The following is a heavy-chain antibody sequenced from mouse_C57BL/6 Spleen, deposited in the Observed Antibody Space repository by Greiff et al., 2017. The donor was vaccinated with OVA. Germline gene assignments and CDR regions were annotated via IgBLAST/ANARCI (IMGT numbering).Heavy chain of an antibody. CDR2: INPSSGYT. Sequence: QVQLQQSGAELAKPRASVKLSCKASGYTFTSYWMHWVKQRPGQGLEWIGYINPSSGYTKYNQKFKDKATLTADKSSNTAYMQLSSLTYEDSAVYYCARSTAQTYYFDYGAKAPLSQSPQ. V-gene: IGHV1-7*01. CDR1: GYTFTSYW. D-gene: IGHD3-2*02. J-gene: IGHJ2*01. CDR3: ARSTAQTYYFDY.